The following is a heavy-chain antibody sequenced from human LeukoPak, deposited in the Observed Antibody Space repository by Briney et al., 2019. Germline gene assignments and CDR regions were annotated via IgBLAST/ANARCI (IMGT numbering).Heavy chain of an antibody. D-gene: IGHD3-16*01. Sequence: PGGSLRLSCAASGFTFSSYTIHWVRQPPGKGLEWVAVISFDGSNKYYADSVKGRFTISRDNSKNTLYLQMNSLRAEDTAVYYCAREELGSSLGFDPWGQGTLVIVSS. J-gene: IGHJ5*02. CDR3: AREELGSSLGFDP. CDR2: ISFDGSNK. V-gene: IGHV3-30-3*01. CDR1: GFTFSSYT.